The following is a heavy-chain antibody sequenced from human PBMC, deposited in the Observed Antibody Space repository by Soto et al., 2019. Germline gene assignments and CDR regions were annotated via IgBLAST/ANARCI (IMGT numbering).Heavy chain of an antibody. D-gene: IGHD3-9*01. CDR3: ARKPTGKGAFDI. V-gene: IGHV4-59*01. CDR2: IYYCGST. CDR1: GGSISSYY. J-gene: IGHJ3*02. Sequence: QVQLQESGPGLVKPSETLSLTCTVSGGSISSYYWSWVRQPPGKGLEWIGYIYYCGSTNYNPSLKSRVPISVDTSKNQFSLKPSSVTAADTAVYYCARKPTGKGAFDIWCQGTMVTVSS.